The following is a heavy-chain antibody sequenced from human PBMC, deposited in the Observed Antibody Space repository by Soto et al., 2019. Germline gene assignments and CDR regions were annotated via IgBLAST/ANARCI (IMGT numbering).Heavy chain of an antibody. CDR3: ASISGDSSGYYLPYFDY. V-gene: IGHV3-30-3*01. D-gene: IGHD3-22*01. Sequence: QVQLVESGGGVVQPGRSLRLSCAASGFTFSSYAMHWVRQAPGKGLEWVAVISYDGSNKYYADSVKGRFTISRDNSKNTLYLQMNSLRAEDTAVYYCASISGDSSGYYLPYFDYWGRGTLVTVSS. CDR2: ISYDGSNK. J-gene: IGHJ4*02. CDR1: GFTFSSYA.